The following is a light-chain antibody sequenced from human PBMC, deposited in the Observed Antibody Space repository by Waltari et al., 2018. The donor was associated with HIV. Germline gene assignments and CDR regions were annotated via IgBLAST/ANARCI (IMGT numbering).Light chain of an antibody. Sequence: EIVLTPSPATLSLSTGARAPLSCRASQIVSSYLAWYQQKPGQAPRLLIYDASNRASGIPARFSGSGSGTDFTLTISSLEPEDFAVYYCQQRSDWLDTFGQGTKVEIK. J-gene: IGKJ2*01. CDR1: QIVSSY. CDR3: QQRSDWLDT. CDR2: DAS. V-gene: IGKV3-11*01.